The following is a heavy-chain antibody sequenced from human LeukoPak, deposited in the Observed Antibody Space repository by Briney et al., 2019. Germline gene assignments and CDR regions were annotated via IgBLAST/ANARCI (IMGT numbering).Heavy chain of an antibody. D-gene: IGHD5-18*01. V-gene: IGHV3-23*01. CDR1: GFTFSTYG. CDR2: ISGSGGST. Sequence: PGGSLRLSCAASGFTFSTYGMSWVRQAPGKGLVWVSAISGSGGSTYYADSVKGRFTISRDNSKSTLYLQMNSLRAEDTAVYYCAKVGGQLWFPGAYYYMDVWGKGTTVTISS. J-gene: IGHJ6*03. CDR3: AKVGGQLWFPGAYYYMDV.